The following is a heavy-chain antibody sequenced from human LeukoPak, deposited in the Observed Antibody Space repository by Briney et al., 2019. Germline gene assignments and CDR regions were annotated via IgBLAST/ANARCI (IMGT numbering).Heavy chain of an antibody. CDR3: ARERWVFYDFWSGYYY. CDR2: ISSSSSYI. Sequence: GGSLRLSCAASGFTFSSYSMNWVRQAPGKGLEWVSSISSSSSYIYYADSVKGRFTISRDNAKNSLYLQMNSLRAEDTAVYYCARERWVFYDFWSGYYYWGQGTLVTVSS. D-gene: IGHD3-3*01. V-gene: IGHV3-21*01. J-gene: IGHJ4*02. CDR1: GFTFSSYS.